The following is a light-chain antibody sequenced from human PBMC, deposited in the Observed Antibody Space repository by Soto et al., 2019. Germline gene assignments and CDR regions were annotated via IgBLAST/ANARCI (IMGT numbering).Light chain of an antibody. V-gene: IGKV1D-12*01. Sequence: DIQMTQSPSSVSASVGDRVTITCRASQGITSWLAWYQQKPGKAPKLLIYAASILQSGVPSRFSGIGSWTDFCRTIRSSQPEDCASYYFQQANNFPLIFCGGTKLEIK. CDR1: QGITSW. CDR3: QQANNFPLI. J-gene: IGKJ4*01. CDR2: AAS.